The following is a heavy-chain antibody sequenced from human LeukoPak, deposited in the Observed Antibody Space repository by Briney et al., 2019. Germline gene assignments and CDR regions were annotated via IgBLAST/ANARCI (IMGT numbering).Heavy chain of an antibody. J-gene: IGHJ4*02. CDR2: ISHDGSYE. CDR1: GFTFSSFG. D-gene: IGHD3-10*01. Sequence: GGSLRLSCAGSGFTFSSFGMHWVRQAPGKGLEWVAVISHDGSYEYYADSMKGRFTISRDTSKNTLYLQMNSLRAEATAVYYCAKDGLWFGDLTYFDYWGQGVLVTVSS. CDR3: AKDGLWFGDLTYFDY. V-gene: IGHV3-30*18.